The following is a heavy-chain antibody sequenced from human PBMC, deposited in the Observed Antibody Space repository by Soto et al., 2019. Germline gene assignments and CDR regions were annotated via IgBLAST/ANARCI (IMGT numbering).Heavy chain of an antibody. D-gene: IGHD2-2*01. Sequence: EVQLLESGGGLVQPGGSLRLSCAASGFTFSTYAMNWVRQAPGKGLEWVSTISGTGASTYYADSVKGRFTISRDNSKNTLVVQMNSLRAEDTAVYYCARDEGAVVPSRFAYWGQGTLVTVSS. V-gene: IGHV3-23*01. CDR2: ISGTGAST. CDR1: GFTFSTYA. J-gene: IGHJ4*02. CDR3: ARDEGAVVPSRFAY.